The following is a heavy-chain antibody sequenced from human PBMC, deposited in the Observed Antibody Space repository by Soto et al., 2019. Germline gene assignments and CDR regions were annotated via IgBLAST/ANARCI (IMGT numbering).Heavy chain of an antibody. Sequence: SETLSLTCTVSGGSISSYYWSWIRQPPGKGLEWIGYIYYSGSTNYNPSLKSRVTISVDTSKNQFSLKLSSVTAADTAVYYCARDLWGYCGTDCYPLDVWGQGTTVTVSS. CDR3: ARDLWGYCGTDCYPLDV. J-gene: IGHJ6*02. V-gene: IGHV4-59*01. D-gene: IGHD2-21*02. CDR2: IYYSGST. CDR1: GGSISSYY.